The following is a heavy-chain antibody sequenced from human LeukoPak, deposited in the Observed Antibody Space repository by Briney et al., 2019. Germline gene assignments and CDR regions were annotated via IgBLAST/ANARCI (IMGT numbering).Heavy chain of an antibody. J-gene: IGHJ6*03. Sequence: GGSLRLSCAASVFTFSTYNMNWVRQAPGKGLEWVSSITSSSSNIYYADSVKGRFTISRDNAKNSLYLQMNSLRAEDTAVYYCARATITNYYYMDVWGKGTTVTVSS. CDR1: VFTFSTYN. D-gene: IGHD5-12*01. V-gene: IGHV3-21*01. CDR3: ARATITNYYYMDV. CDR2: ITSSSSNI.